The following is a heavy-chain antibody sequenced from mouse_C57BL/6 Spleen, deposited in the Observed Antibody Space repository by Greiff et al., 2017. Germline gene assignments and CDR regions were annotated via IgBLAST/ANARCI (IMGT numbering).Heavy chain of an antibody. CDR1: GYTFTSYW. J-gene: IGHJ2*01. V-gene: IGHV1-50*01. CDR2: IDPSDSYT. D-gene: IGHD1-1*01. CDR3: ATLLRSGGY. Sequence: QVQLQQPGAELVKPGASVKLSCKASGYTFTSYWMQWVKQRPGQGLEWIGEIDPSDSYTNYNQKFKGKATLTVDTSSSTAYMQLSSLTTEDSAVYYCATLLRSGGYWGQGTTLTVSS.